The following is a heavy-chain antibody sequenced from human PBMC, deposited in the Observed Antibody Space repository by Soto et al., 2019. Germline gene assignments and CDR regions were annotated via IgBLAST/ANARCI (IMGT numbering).Heavy chain of an antibody. Sequence: CEASGFTVSSHAMSWVRQVPGKGLEWVSGISDSGGSKYYADSVRGRFTISRDNSENTLYLQMNSLRAEDAAVYYCAKSRFYGSGSPFDSWGQGTLVTVSS. CDR1: GFTVSSHA. CDR2: ISDSGGSK. CDR3: AKSRFYGSGSPFDS. J-gene: IGHJ4*02. V-gene: IGHV3-23*01. D-gene: IGHD3-10*01.